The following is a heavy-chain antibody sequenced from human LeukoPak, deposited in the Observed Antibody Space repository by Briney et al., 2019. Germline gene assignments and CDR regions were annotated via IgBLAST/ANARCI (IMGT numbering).Heavy chain of an antibody. J-gene: IGHJ4*02. CDR2: INPSGGST. CDR3: ASLIAAAGISAGGYFDY. CDR1: GYTFTSYY. Sequence: ASVKVSCKASGYTFTSYYMHWVRQAPGQGLEWMGIINPSGGSTSYAQKFQGRVTMTRDTSTSTVYMELSSLRSEDTAVYYCASLIAAAGISAGGYFDYWGQGTLVTVSS. D-gene: IGHD6-13*01. V-gene: IGHV1-46*01.